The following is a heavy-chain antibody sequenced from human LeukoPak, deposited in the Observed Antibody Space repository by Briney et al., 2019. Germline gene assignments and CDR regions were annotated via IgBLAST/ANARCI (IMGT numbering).Heavy chain of an antibody. CDR2: ISVSGGST. J-gene: IGHJ4*02. Sequence: GGSLRLSCAASGFTFSTYAMNWVRQAPEKGLEWVSTISVSGGSTYYADSVKGRFTISRDNSKNTLYLQMNSLRAKDTAVYYCAKRVSYDSGSHFDYWGQGSLVTVSS. V-gene: IGHV3-23*01. CDR3: AKRVSYDSGSHFDY. D-gene: IGHD3-10*01. CDR1: GFTFSTYA.